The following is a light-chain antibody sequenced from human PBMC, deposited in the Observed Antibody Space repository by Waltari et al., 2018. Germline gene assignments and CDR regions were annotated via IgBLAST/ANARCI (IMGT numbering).Light chain of an antibody. CDR1: QSLLNSNGYNY. V-gene: IGKV2-28*01. CDR2: LAS. J-gene: IGKJ1*01. Sequence: DFVLTQSPLSLPVTPGEPASISCRSSQSLLNSNGYNYLGWYLQKPGQSPQLLIYLASNRDSGVPDRFSGSGSGTDFTLKISRVEAEDVGVYYCMQALQTQMFGQGTKVEIK. CDR3: MQALQTQM.